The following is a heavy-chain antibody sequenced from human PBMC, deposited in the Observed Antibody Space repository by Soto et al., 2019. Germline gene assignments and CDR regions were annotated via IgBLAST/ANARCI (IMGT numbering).Heavy chain of an antibody. V-gene: IGHV1-3*01. CDR1: GYTFTSYA. CDR3: ASRTYYYGSGSYSDNWFDP. D-gene: IGHD3-10*01. CDR2: INAGNGNT. J-gene: IGHJ5*02. Sequence: GASVKVSCKASGYTFTSYAMHWVRQAPGQRLEWMGWINAGNGNTKYSQKFQGRVTITRDTSASTAYMELSSLRSEDTAVYYCASRTYYYGSGSYSDNWFDPWGQGTLVTVSS.